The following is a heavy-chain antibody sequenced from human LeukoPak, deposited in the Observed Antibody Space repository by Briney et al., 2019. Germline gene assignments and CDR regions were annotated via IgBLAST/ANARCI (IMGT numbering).Heavy chain of an antibody. CDR3: ARGYCSSTSCYFDY. J-gene: IGHJ4*02. Sequence: PSQTLSLTCTVSGGSISSGDYYWSWIRQPPGKGLEWIGYIYYSGSTYYNPPLKSRVTISVDTSKNQFSLKLSSVTAADTAVYYCARGYCSSTSCYFDYWGQGTLVTVSS. D-gene: IGHD2-2*01. V-gene: IGHV4-30-4*08. CDR2: IYYSGST. CDR1: GGSISSGDYY.